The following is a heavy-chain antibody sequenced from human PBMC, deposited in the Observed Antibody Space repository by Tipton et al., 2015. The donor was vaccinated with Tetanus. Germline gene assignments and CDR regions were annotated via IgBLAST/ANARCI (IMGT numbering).Heavy chain of an antibody. CDR1: GGSINNYY. CDR2: ISYSGST. V-gene: IGHV4-59*08. CDR3: ARGQAAGCTVGSYYYDCGMDV. J-gene: IGHJ6*02. Sequence: TLSLTCTVSGGSINNYYWSWIRQPPGKGLEWIGYISYSGSTNSNPSLKSRVTISVDASKNQFSLELTSVTAADTAVYYCARGQAAGCTVGSYYYDCGMDVWDQGATVAVSS. D-gene: IGHD6-13*01.